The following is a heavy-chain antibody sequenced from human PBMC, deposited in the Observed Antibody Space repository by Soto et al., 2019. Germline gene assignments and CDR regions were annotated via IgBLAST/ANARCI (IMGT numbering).Heavy chain of an antibody. CDR2: FDPEDGET. CDR1: GYTLTELS. D-gene: IGHD1-1*01. Sequence: ASVKVSCKVSGYTLTELSMHWVRQAPGKGLEWMGGFDPEDGETIYAQKFQGRVTMTEDTSTDTAYMELSSLRSEDTAVYYCATVDYGGTTWYYFAYWGQGTLVTVSS. V-gene: IGHV1-24*01. CDR3: ATVDYGGTTWYYFAY. J-gene: IGHJ4*02.